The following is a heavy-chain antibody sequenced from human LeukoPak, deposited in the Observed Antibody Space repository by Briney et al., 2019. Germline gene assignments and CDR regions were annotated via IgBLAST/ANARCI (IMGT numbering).Heavy chain of an antibody. CDR2: IYYSGST. D-gene: IGHD3-10*01. CDR1: GGSISSYY. J-gene: IGHJ4*02. Sequence: SETLSLTCTVSGGSISSYYWSWVRQPPGKGLEGIGYIYYSGSTNYNPSLTSRVTISVDTSKNQFSLKLSSVTAADTAVYYCASSTWFGELSDWGQGTLVTVSS. CDR3: ASSTWFGELSD. V-gene: IGHV4-59*01.